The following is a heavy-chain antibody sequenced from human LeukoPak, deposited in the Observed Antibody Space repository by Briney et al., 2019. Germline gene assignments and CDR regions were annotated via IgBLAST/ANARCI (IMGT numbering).Heavy chain of an antibody. CDR2: INPNSGGT. J-gene: IGHJ5*02. V-gene: IGHV1-2*02. CDR3: ARDSSGWYYWFDP. D-gene: IGHD6-19*01. CDR1: GYTFTGYY. Sequence: ASVKVSCKASGYTFTGYYMHWVRQAPGQGLEWVGWINPNSGGTNYAQKFQGRVTMTRDTSISTAYMELSRLRSDDTAVYYCARDSSGWYYWFDPWGQGTLVTVSS.